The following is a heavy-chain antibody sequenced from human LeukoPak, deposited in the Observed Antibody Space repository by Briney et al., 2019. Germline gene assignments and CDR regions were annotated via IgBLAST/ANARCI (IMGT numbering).Heavy chain of an antibody. CDR2: IWYDGSNK. CDR1: GFTFSSYG. V-gene: IGHV3-33*01. Sequence: GRSLRLSCAASGFTFSSYGMHWVRQAPGKGLEWVAVIWYDGSNKYYADSVKGRFTISRDNSKNTLYLQMNSLRAEDTAVYYCARDWVYDFWSGYYYYSYSMDFWGQGTTVTVSS. CDR3: ARDWVYDFWSGYYYYSYSMDF. D-gene: IGHD3-3*01. J-gene: IGHJ6*02.